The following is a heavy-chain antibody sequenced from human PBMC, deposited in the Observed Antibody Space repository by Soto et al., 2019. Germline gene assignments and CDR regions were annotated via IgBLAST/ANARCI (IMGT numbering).Heavy chain of an antibody. CDR3: AKELGITMIVVVISPWDY. Sequence: PGGSLRLSCAASGFTFSSYAMSWVRQAPGKGLEWVSAISGSGGSTYYADSVKGRFTISRDNSKNTLYLQMNSLRAEDTAVYYCAKELGITMIVVVISPWDYWGQGTPVTVSS. CDR1: GFTFSSYA. D-gene: IGHD3-22*01. J-gene: IGHJ4*02. CDR2: ISGSGGST. V-gene: IGHV3-23*01.